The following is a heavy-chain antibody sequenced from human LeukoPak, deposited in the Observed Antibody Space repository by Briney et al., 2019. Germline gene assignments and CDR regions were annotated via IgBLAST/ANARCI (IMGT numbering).Heavy chain of an antibody. J-gene: IGHJ5*02. CDR1: GFTFNNYW. V-gene: IGHV3-74*01. Sequence: GGSLRLSCAASGFTFNNYWMHWVRQAPGKGLLWVSRIDFDGSITNYADSVKGRFTISRDNAKNTLYLQMNSLRAEDTAVYYCAKVNTGSYTWFDPWGQGTLVTVSS. D-gene: IGHD1-26*01. CDR3: AKVNTGSYTWFDP. CDR2: IDFDGSIT.